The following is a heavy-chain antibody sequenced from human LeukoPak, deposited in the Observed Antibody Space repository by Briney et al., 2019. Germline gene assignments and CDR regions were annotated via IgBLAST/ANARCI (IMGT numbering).Heavy chain of an antibody. V-gene: IGHV1-46*01. CDR1: GGSFSSYY. CDR3: ARVRDGYNDAYDI. CDR2: INPSGGST. D-gene: IGHD5-24*01. J-gene: IGHJ3*02. Sequence: ASVKVSCKASGGSFSSYYMHWVRQAPGQGLEWMGIINPSGGSTNYAQKFQGRVTMTRDTSTSTVYMELSSLKSEDTAVYYCARVRDGYNDAYDIWGQGTMVTVTS.